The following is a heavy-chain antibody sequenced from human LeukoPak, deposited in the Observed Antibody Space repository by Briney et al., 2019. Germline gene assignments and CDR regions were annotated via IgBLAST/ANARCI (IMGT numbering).Heavy chain of an antibody. CDR2: INHSGST. J-gene: IGHJ4*02. D-gene: IGHD3-10*01. V-gene: IGHV4-34*01. Sequence: SETLSLTCAVYGGSFSGYYWSWIRQPPGKGLEWIGEINHSGSTNYNPSLKSRVTISVDTSKNQFSLKLSSVTAADTAVYYCSTGRGSESYWGQGALVTVSS. CDR1: GGSFSGYY. CDR3: STGRGSESY.